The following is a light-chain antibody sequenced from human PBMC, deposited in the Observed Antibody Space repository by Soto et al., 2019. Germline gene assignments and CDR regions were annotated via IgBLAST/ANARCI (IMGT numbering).Light chain of an antibody. CDR3: QQYIYWPRT. Sequence: EIVMTQSAATLSVSPGERATLSCRASQSVSSSLAWYQQTAGQAPRLLIYDVSTRATGIPARFSGSGSGTEFTLTISSLQSEDFAVYYCQQYIYWPRTFGQGTRVEI. V-gene: IGKV3-15*01. CDR2: DVS. J-gene: IGKJ1*01. CDR1: QSVSSS.